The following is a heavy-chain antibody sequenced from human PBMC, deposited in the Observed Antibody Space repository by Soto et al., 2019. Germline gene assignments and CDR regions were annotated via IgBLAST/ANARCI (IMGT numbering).Heavy chain of an antibody. V-gene: IGHV1-46*01. CDR2: INPSGGST. CDR3: ASDYDSSGYYYVGTNNYYYYGMEV. D-gene: IGHD3-22*01. Sequence: ASVKVSCKASGYTFTSYYMHWVRQAPGQGLEWMGIINPSGGSTSYAQKFQGRVTMTRDTSTSTVYMELSSLRSEDTAVYYCASDYDSSGYYYVGTNNYYYYGMEVWGQGTTVTVSS. CDR1: GYTFTSYY. J-gene: IGHJ6*02.